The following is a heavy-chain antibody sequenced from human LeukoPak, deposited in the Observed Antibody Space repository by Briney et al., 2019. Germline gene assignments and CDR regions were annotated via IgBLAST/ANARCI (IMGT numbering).Heavy chain of an antibody. J-gene: IGHJ4*02. CDR2: IDYSGST. Sequence: PWETLSLTCTVSVGSISSYYWRWIRGPPGRGVEGIGYIDYSGSTTHNPSLKRRVTISVDTSKNQFSLRLSSVTAADTAVYYCARARGGRDFDYWGQGTLVTVSS. V-gene: IGHV4-59*01. CDR3: ARARGGRDFDY. D-gene: IGHD6-6*01. CDR1: VGSISSYY.